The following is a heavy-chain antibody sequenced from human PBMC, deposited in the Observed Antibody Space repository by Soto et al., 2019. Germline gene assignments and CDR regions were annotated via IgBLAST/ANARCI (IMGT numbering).Heavy chain of an antibody. D-gene: IGHD3-22*01. CDR2: INPSGGST. CDR1: GYSFTSYY. J-gene: IGHJ4*02. Sequence: QGQLVQSGAEVKKPGASVKVSCKAPGYSFTSYYMHWVRQAPGQGLEWMGVINPSGGSTTSAQKSKGRVTMTTDTSTSTVYMELSSLRSEDTAVYYCGTGGVYYYDGSDIWGQGTLVTVSS. CDR3: GTGGVYYYDGSDI. V-gene: IGHV1-46*01.